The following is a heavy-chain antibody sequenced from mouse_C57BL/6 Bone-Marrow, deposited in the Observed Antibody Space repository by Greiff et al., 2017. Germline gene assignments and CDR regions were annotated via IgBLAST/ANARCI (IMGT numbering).Heavy chain of an antibody. CDR1: GYTFTSYD. Sequence: VKLVESGPELVKPGASVKLSCKASGYTFTSYDINWVKQRPGQGLEWIGWIYPRDGSTKYNEKFKGKGTLTVDTSSSTAYMELHSLTSEDSAVYFCARLEFDGSSGDWYFDVWGTGTTVTVSS. CDR3: ARLEFDGSSGDWYFDV. V-gene: IGHV1-85*01. CDR2: IYPRDGST. J-gene: IGHJ1*03. D-gene: IGHD1-1*01.